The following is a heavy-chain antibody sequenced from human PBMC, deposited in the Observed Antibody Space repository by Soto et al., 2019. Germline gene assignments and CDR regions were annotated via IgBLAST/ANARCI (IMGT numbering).Heavy chain of an antibody. CDR1: GDSLSRISAV. CDR2: TFYRSKWYS. CDR3: ARACVTFFGLFPHFDY. D-gene: IGHD3-3*01. V-gene: IGHV6-1*01. J-gene: IGHJ4*02. Sequence: PSQTPSLTCGISGDSLSRISAVLSSTRQSPSRGLEWLGRTFYRSKWYSDYAVSVKSRITINPDTSKNQFSLQLTSVTPDDTGVYFCARACVTFFGLFPHFDYWGQGTLVTVSS.